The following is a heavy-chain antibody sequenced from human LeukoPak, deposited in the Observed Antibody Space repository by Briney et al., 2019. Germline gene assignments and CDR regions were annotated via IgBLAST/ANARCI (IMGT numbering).Heavy chain of an antibody. CDR2: FDPEDGET. D-gene: IGHD3-3*01. CDR3: ATHTIFGVVTYASLI. V-gene: IGHV1-24*01. J-gene: IGHJ3*02. Sequence: GASVKVSCKVSGYTGIELSMHWVRQTPGKGLEWLGGFDPEDGETKYAQKFQGRVTMTEDTSTDTAYMELSSLASEDTAVYYCATHTIFGVVTYASLIWGRGTLVTVSS. CDR1: GYTGIELS.